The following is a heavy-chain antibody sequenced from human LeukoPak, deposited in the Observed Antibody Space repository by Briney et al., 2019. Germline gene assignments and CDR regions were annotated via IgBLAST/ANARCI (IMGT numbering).Heavy chain of an antibody. Sequence: GGSLRLSCAASGFTFGSYAMSWVRQAPGKGLEWVSAISGSGGSTYYADSVKGRFTISRDNSKNTLYLQMNSPRAEDTAVYYCAATSGGYVDYFDYWGQGTLVTVSS. CDR1: GFTFGSYA. D-gene: IGHD5-12*01. J-gene: IGHJ4*02. CDR2: ISGSGGST. V-gene: IGHV3-23*01. CDR3: AATSGGYVDYFDY.